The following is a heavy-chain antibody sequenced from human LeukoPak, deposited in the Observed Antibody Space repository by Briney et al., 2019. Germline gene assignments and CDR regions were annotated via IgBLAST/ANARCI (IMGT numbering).Heavy chain of an antibody. D-gene: IGHD6-19*01. V-gene: IGHV3-9*01. Sequence: SLRLSCKASGFIFDNYAMHWVRQAPGKGLEWVSGMSWNSVVIGYAGSVKGRFTISRDSAKNSLYLLMNSLRAEDTAFYYCAKDIYATGWATSFDSWGQGTLVTVSS. CDR3: AKDIYATGWATSFDS. J-gene: IGHJ4*02. CDR2: MSWNSVVI. CDR1: GFIFDNYA.